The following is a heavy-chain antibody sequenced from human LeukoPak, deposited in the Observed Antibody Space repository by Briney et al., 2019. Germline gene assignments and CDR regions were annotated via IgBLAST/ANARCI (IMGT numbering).Heavy chain of an antibody. CDR2: ISSSSSYI. CDR3: ARDEVARLPLDY. D-gene: IGHD6-25*01. J-gene: IGHJ4*02. V-gene: IGHV3-21*01. Sequence: GGSLRLSRAASGFTFSSYSMNWVRQAPGKGLEWVSSISSSSSYIYYADSVKGRFTISRDNAKNSLYLQMNSLRAEDTAVYYCARDEVARLPLDYWGQGTLVTVSS. CDR1: GFTFSSYS.